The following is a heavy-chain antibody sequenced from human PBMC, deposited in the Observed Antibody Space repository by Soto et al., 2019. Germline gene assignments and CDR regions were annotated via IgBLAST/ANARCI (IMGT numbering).Heavy chain of an antibody. J-gene: IGHJ4*02. CDR2: ISDDASDK. Sequence: QVQLVESGGGVVQPGRSLRLSCAASGFTLSDYAIHWVRQAPGKGLEWVAVISDDASDKSYGDSVKGRFTISRDSSKNTLYLQMNNLRPEDTAVYYCAKVREDLVLLGALDFWGQGTLVTVSS. CDR1: GFTLSDYA. CDR3: AKVREDLVLLGALDF. V-gene: IGHV3-30*18. D-gene: IGHD2-8*01.